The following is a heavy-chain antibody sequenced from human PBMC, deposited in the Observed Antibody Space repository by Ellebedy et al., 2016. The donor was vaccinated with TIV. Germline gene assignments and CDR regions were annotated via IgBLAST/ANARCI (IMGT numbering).Heavy chain of an antibody. CDR1: GCSISSSSFN. J-gene: IGHJ3*02. D-gene: IGHD3-16*01. CDR3: VRGGGNAFDI. Sequence: MPSETLSLTCTVSGCSISSSSFNWGWIRQPPGKGLAWIGPIWHTGTSWYNTSLESRLTVSVDTSKNQFSMKLSSLYAADTALYYCVRGGGNAFDIWGQGTKVTVSS. CDR2: IWHTGTS. V-gene: IGHV4-39*07.